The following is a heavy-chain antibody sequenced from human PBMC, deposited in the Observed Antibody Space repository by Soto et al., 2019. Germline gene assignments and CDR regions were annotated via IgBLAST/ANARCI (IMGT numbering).Heavy chain of an antibody. CDR2: ISSSGSVI. J-gene: IGHJ6*02. Sequence: GGSLRLSCAASGFAFRSYCMTWVRQAPGRGLEWVSPISSSGSVIYYTDSVKGRFIISRDNGRNSVFLQMNSLRAEDTAVYYCARNGADYDVSTGYYDYYYHGKDVWGQGTTVTVSS. D-gene: IGHD3-9*01. CDR1: GFAFRSYC. V-gene: IGHV3-21*06. CDR3: ARNGADYDVSTGYYDYYYHGKDV.